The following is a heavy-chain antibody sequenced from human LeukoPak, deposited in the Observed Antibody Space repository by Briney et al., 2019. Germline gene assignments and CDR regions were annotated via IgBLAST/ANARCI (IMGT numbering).Heavy chain of an antibody. CDR2: ISSSSSYI. V-gene: IGHV3-21*01. CDR3: ASDLMVRGVMIYYGMDV. Sequence: PGGSLRLSCAASGFTFSSYSMNWVRQAPGKGLEWVSSISSSSSYIYYADSVKGRFTISRDNAKNSLYLQMNSLRAEDTAVYYCASDLMVRGVMIYYGMDVRGKGTTVTVSS. D-gene: IGHD3-10*01. CDR1: GFTFSSYS. J-gene: IGHJ6*04.